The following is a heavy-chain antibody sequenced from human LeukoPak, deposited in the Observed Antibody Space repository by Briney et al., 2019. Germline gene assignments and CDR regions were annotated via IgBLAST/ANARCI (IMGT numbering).Heavy chain of an antibody. V-gene: IGHV3-30*02. CDR2: IRADGTKK. J-gene: IGHJ4*02. Sequence: PGGSLRLSCTASGSTFSIFGMDWVRQAPGKGLEWVAVIRADGTKKYYTDSVKGRFTISRDNSKNTLYLQMNSLRAEDTAVYYCVSGYYDQVFPNWGQGTLVTVFS. D-gene: IGHD3-22*01. CDR3: VSGYYDQVFPN. CDR1: GSTFSIFG.